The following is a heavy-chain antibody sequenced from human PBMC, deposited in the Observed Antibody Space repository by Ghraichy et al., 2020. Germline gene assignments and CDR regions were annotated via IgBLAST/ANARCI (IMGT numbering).Heavy chain of an antibody. CDR3: ARVPYNWNYGGYYYYGMDV. CDR2: IYYSGST. CDR1: GGSISSYY. V-gene: IGHV4-59*01. J-gene: IGHJ6*02. D-gene: IGHD1-7*01. Sequence: ETLSLTCTVSGGSISSYYWSWIRQPPGKGLEWIGYIYYSGSTNYNPSLKSRVTISVDTSKNQFSLKLSSVTAADTAVYYCARVPYNWNYGGYYYYGMDVWGQGTTVTVSS.